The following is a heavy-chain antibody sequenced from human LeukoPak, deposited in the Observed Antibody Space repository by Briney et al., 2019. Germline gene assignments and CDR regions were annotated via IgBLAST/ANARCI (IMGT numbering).Heavy chain of an antibody. J-gene: IGHJ1*01. D-gene: IGHD6-19*01. V-gene: IGHV1-18*01. CDR2: ISAYNGNT. Sequence: ASVKVSCKASGYTFTSYGISWVRQAPGQGLEWMGWISAYNGNTNYAQKLQGRVTKTTDTSTSTAYMELRSLRSDDTAVYYCARVGDSSGPYEYFQHWGQGTLVTVSS. CDR1: GYTFTSYG. CDR3: ARVGDSSGPYEYFQH.